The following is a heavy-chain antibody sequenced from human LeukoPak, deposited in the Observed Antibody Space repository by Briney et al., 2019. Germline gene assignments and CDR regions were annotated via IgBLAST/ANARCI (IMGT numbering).Heavy chain of an antibody. CDR3: ASGIMITSPLDY. CDR1: GYTFTSYG. J-gene: IGHJ4*02. CDR2: ISAYNGNT. V-gene: IGHV1-18*01. D-gene: IGHD3-16*01. Sequence: ASVKVSCKSSGYTFTSYGISWVRQAPGQGLEWMGWISAYNGNTNYAQKLQGRVTMTTDTSTSTAYMELRSLRSDDTAVYYCASGIMITSPLDYWGQGTLVTVSS.